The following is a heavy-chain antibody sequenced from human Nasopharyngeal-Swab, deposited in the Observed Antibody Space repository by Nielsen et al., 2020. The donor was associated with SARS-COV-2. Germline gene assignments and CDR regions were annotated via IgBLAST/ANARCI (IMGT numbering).Heavy chain of an antibody. D-gene: IGHD5-12*01. CDR1: GGSFSGNY. Sequence: SETLSLTCAFYGGSFSGNYWHWIRQPPGKGLEWIGSIYYSGSTYYNPSLKSRVTISVDTSKNQFSLKLSSVTAADTAVYYCARRGYSGYDRGDGTDVWGQGTTVTVSS. V-gene: IGHV4-34*01. CDR2: IYYSGST. CDR3: ARRGYSGYDRGDGTDV. J-gene: IGHJ6*02.